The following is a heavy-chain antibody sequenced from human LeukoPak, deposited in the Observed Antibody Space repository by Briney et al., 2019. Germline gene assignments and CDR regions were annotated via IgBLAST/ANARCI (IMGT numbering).Heavy chain of an antibody. CDR3: ANEIRPNDY. CDR1: GFSFSSHA. Sequence: GGSLRLSCAASGFSFSSHAMTWVRQAPGKGLEWLSAISISGDDTYYADSVKGRFTISRDNSKNTLYLQMNSLSADDTAMYYCANEIRPNDYWGQGTLVTVSS. D-gene: IGHD4-17*01. J-gene: IGHJ4*02. CDR2: ISISGDDT. V-gene: IGHV3-23*01.